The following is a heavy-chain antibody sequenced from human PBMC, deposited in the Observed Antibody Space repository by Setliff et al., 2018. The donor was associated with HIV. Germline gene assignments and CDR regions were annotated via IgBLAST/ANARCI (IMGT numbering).Heavy chain of an antibody. D-gene: IGHD6-19*01. Sequence: GASVKVSCKASGYTFTTFGISWVRQAPGQGLEWMGGIIPIFGTANYAQKFQGRVTITTDESTSTAYMELSSLRSEDTAVYYCARETIAVAGTDGDDAFDIWGQGTMVTVSS. J-gene: IGHJ3*02. CDR2: IIPIFGTA. CDR3: ARETIAVAGTDGDDAFDI. CDR1: GYTFTTFG. V-gene: IGHV1-69*05.